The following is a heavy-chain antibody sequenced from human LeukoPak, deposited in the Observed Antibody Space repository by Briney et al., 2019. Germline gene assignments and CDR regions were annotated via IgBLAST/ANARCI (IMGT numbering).Heavy chain of an antibody. V-gene: IGHV1-2*02. CDR3: ARGPDINYYYCYMDV. CDR2: INPNSGGT. Sequence: GASVKVSCKASGYTFTGYYMHWVRQAPGQGLEWMGWINPNSGGTNYAQKFQGRVTMTRDTSISTAYMELSRLRSDDTAVYYCARGPDINYYYCYMDVWGKGTTVTVSS. D-gene: IGHD2-15*01. J-gene: IGHJ6*03. CDR1: GYTFTGYY.